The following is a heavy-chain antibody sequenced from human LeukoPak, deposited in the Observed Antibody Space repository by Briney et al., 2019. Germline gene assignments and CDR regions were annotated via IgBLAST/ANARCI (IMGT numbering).Heavy chain of an antibody. V-gene: IGHV3-7*03. CDR3: TRDKSAGADTGSSFYY. J-gene: IGHJ4*02. CDR1: GFTFSNYW. CDR2: IKQDGGET. Sequence: GGSLRLSCAAFGFTFSNYWMTWVRQAPGKGLEWVASIKQDGGETYYVDSVKGRFTFSRNNAKNSVYLQMSSLRAEDTAVYYCTRDKSAGADTGSSFYYWGQGALVTVSS. D-gene: IGHD3-10*01.